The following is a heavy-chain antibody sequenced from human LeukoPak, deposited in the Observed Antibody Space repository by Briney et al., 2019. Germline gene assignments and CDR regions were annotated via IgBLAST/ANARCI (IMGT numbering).Heavy chain of an antibody. J-gene: IGHJ4*02. V-gene: IGHV3-21*01. CDR1: GFTFSSYS. CDR3: XXXXXSSSWDLFDY. D-gene: IGHD6-13*01. CDR2: ISSSSSYI. Sequence: GGSLRLSCAASGFTFSSYSMNWVRQAPGKGLEWVSSISSSSSYIYYADSVKGRFTISRDNAKNSLYLQMNSLRAEDTAVYYXXXXXXSSSWDLFDYWGQGTLVTVSS.